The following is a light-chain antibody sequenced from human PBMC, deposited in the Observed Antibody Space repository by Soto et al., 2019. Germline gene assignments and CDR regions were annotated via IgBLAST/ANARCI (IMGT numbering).Light chain of an antibody. CDR3: QHYHRNMWS. CDR1: QSVGTW. Sequence: DIHMTQSPSTLSASVGGRVTITCRASQSVGTWVAWYQQKPGKAPKLLIFGASNLESGVPSRFSGSGSGTEFTLTIATLQPDDFATYFCQHYHRNMWSFGPGTKV. CDR2: GAS. V-gene: IGKV1-5*01. J-gene: IGKJ1*01.